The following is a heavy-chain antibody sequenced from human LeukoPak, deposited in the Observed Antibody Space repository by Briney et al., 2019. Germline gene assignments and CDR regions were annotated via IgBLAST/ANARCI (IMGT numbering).Heavy chain of an antibody. Sequence: ASVKVSCKASGYTFTSYGISWVRQAPGQGLKWMGWISAYSGHTNYAQKLQGRVTMTTDTSTTTAYMELRSLRSDDTAVYYCARDFGRFATAGNYYYYGMDVWGQGTTVTVSS. V-gene: IGHV1-18*01. J-gene: IGHJ6*02. CDR3: ARDFGRFATAGNYYYYGMDV. CDR2: ISAYSGHT. D-gene: IGHD1-1*01. CDR1: GYTFTSYG.